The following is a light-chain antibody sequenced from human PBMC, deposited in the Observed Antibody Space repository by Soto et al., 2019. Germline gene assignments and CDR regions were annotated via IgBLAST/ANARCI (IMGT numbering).Light chain of an antibody. CDR1: QSISSY. CDR3: QQSYSTPST. Sequence: DIQMTQSPSSLSASVGDRVTITCRASQSISSYLNWYQQKPGKAPKLLIHAASSLQSGVPSRFSGSGSGTDFTLTISSLQPEDFATYYCQQSYSTPSTFGQGTRLEI. V-gene: IGKV1-39*01. J-gene: IGKJ5*01. CDR2: AAS.